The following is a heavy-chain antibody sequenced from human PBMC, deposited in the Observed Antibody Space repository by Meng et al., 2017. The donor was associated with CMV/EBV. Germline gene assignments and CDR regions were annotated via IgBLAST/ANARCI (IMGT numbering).Heavy chain of an antibody. J-gene: IGHJ3*02. CDR2: INHSGST. D-gene: IGHD6-6*01. CDR3: ASLGSSSTFDI. V-gene: IGHV4-34*01. CDR1: GGSFSGYY. Sequence: SETLSLTCAVYGGSFSGYYWSWIRQPPGKGLEWIGEINHSGSTNYNPSLKSRVTISVDTSKNQFSLKLSSVTAADTAVYYCASLGSSSTFDIWGQGTMVTISS.